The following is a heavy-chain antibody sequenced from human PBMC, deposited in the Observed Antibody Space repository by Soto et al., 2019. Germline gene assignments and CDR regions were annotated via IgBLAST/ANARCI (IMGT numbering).Heavy chain of an antibody. Sequence: ASVKLYGKASGYTFTGDYMHWVRQAPGQGLEWMGWINPNSGGTNYAQKFQGRATMTRDTSISTAYMELSRLRSDDTAVYYCAIDLIRNWFDPWGQGTLVTVSS. V-gene: IGHV1-2*02. CDR1: GYTFTGDY. CDR3: AIDLIRNWFDP. J-gene: IGHJ5*02. CDR2: INPNSGGT.